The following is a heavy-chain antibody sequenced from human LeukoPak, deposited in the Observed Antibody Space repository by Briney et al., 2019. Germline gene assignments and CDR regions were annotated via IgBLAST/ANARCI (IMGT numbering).Heavy chain of an antibody. CDR3: ARIAHNSNVDY. V-gene: IGHV3-9*01. CDR2: ISWNSGSI. CDR1: GFTFDDYA. J-gene: IGHJ4*02. D-gene: IGHD6-6*01. Sequence: GGSLRLSCAASGFTFDDYAMHWVRQAPGKGLEWVSGISWNSGSIGYADSVKGRFTISRDNAKNSLYLQMNSLRAEDTAVYYCARIAHNSNVDYWGQGTLVTVSS.